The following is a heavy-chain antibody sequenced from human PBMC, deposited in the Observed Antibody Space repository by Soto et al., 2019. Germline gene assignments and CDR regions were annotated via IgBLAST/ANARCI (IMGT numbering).Heavy chain of an antibody. V-gene: IGHV3-74*01. CDR2: ISSDGSTT. J-gene: IGHJ6*02. Sequence: EVQLVESGGGLVQPGGSLRLSCAASGFTFGNYWMHWVRQDPVKGLVWVSRISSDGSTTTTYADSVKGRFTISRDNARNTLWLQMNSLTADDTAVYYCTRSIGSGRGSYGMDVWGQGTTVTVSS. CDR1: GFTFGNYW. CDR3: TRSIGSGRGSYGMDV. D-gene: IGHD3-10*01.